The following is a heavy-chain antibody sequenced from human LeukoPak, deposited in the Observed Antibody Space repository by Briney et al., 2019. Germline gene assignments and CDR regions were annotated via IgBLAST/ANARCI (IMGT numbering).Heavy chain of an antibody. Sequence: SETLSLTCTVSGGSISDSYRTWIRQPPGTGLEWIGYISYSGSTNYNPSLKSRVTISLDASKNQFSLKLSSVTAAVTAVYYCAKNEGHYDGVGRYLTTADYWGQGTLVTVSS. D-gene: IGHD3-22*01. J-gene: IGHJ4*02. CDR3: AKNEGHYDGVGRYLTTADY. V-gene: IGHV4-59*01. CDR2: ISYSGST. CDR1: GGSISDSY.